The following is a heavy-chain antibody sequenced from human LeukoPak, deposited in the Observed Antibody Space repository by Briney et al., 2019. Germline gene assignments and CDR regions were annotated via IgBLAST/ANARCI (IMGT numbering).Heavy chain of an antibody. Sequence: PTGGSLRLSCAASGFPFNSFALHWVRQAPGKGLEGVAVMSSDANTKYDADSVKGRFTISRDNSKRTLYLQMNSLRTEDTAMYYCAKDVYGDYGAIDSWGQGTLVTVSS. CDR1: GFPFNSFA. CDR2: MSSDANTK. J-gene: IGHJ4*02. D-gene: IGHD4-17*01. CDR3: AKDVYGDYGAIDS. V-gene: IGHV3-30*18.